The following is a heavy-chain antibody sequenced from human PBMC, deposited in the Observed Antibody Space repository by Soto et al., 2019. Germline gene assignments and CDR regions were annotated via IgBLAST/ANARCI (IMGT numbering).Heavy chain of an antibody. Sequence: QLQLQASVPGHVKPSETLALPCSVSGASIPTSSYYLAWIRQPPGKGLAWVGRIYHSGSTYSNPSLTRRVTLPVDMSANQSSLRLTSVSAADTAVYYFALLRLGQEYSDFWSPGTLVTLSS. CDR2: IYHSGST. J-gene: IGHJ4*02. D-gene: IGHD7-27*01. CDR3: ALLRLGQEYSDF. CDR1: GASIPTSSYY. V-gene: IGHV4-39*07.